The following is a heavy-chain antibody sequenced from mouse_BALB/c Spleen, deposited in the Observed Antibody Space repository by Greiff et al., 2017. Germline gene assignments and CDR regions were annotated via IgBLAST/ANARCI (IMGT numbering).Heavy chain of an antibody. Sequence: VQLQQSGAELVKPGASVKLSCTASGFNIKDTYMHWVKQRPEQGLEWIGRIDPANGNTKYDPKFQGKATITADTSSNTAYLQLSSLTSEDTAVYYCAANLLLRSGYFDDWGQGTTLTVSS. V-gene: IGHV14-3*02. CDR1: GFNIKDTY. J-gene: IGHJ2*01. CDR2: IDPANGNT. D-gene: IGHD1-1*01. CDR3: AANLLLRSGYFDD.